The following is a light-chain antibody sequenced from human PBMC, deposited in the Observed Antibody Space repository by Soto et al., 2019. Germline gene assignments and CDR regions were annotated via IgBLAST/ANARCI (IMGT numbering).Light chain of an antibody. CDR2: AAS. CDR3: QQYDTSPRT. J-gene: IGKJ1*01. V-gene: IGKV3-20*01. Sequence: EIVLTQSPGTLSLSPGDIATLSCRASQNLGSGYLAWYQQKPGQAPRILIYAASSRATGIPDRFSGSGSGTDFSLTISRLEPEDFAVYYCQQYDTSPRTFGQGTKVDIK. CDR1: QNLGSGY.